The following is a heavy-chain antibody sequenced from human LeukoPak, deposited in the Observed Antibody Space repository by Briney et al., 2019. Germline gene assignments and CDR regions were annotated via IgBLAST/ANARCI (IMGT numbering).Heavy chain of an antibody. CDR1: GFSFSSYA. J-gene: IGHJ4*02. V-gene: IGHV3-33*06. CDR3: VKSGPDFGDLPSEYYFDF. Sequence: GRSLRLSCAASGFSFSSYAMHWVRQAPGKGLEWVAVIWYDGSNQYYADSVRGRFTISRDNSKNTPHLQMNSLRAEDTAAYYCVKSGPDFGDLPSEYYFDFWGQGTLVTVSS. CDR2: IWYDGSNQ. D-gene: IGHD4-17*01.